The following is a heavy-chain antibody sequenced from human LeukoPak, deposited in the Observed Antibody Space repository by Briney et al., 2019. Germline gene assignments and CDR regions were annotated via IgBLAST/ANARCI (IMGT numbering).Heavy chain of an antibody. CDR1: GFTFSTYW. J-gene: IGHJ4*02. Sequence: GGSLRLSCAASGFTFSTYWMSWVRQAPGKGLEWVANIKQDGSVKNYVDPVKGRFTISRDNAKNSLYLQMNSLRADDTAMYYCVRGGYGPDYWGQGTLVTVSS. V-gene: IGHV3-7*03. CDR3: VRGGYGPDY. CDR2: IKQDGSVK. D-gene: IGHD5-12*01.